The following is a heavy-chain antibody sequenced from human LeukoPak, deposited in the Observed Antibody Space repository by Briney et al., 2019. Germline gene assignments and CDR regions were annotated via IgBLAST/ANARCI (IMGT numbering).Heavy chain of an antibody. V-gene: IGHV3-30-3*01. D-gene: IGHD1-7*01. CDR1: RFTFSSYA. CDR3: AKDRGRTTRGYYYYMDV. CDR2: ISYDGSNK. Sequence: PGRPLRLPCAASRFTFSSYAMHWVRQAPGKGLEGVAVISYDGSNKYYADSVKGRFTISRDNSKNTLYLQMNSLRAEDTAVYYCAKDRGRTTRGYYYYMDVWGKGTTVTVSS. J-gene: IGHJ6*03.